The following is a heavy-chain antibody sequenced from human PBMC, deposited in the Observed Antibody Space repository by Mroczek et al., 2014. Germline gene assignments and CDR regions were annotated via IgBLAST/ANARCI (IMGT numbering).Heavy chain of an antibody. Sequence: QVQLQQWGAGXLKPSETLSLTCAVYGGSFSGYYWSWIRQPPGKGLEWIGEINHSGSTNYNPSLKSRVTISVDTSKNQFSLKLSSVTAADTAVYYCARGSGVVRGVLRYMDVWGKGTTVTVSS. D-gene: IGHD3-10*01. J-gene: IGHJ6*03. CDR1: GGSFSGYY. V-gene: IGHV4-34*01. CDR2: INHSGST. CDR3: ARGSGVVRGVLRYMDV.